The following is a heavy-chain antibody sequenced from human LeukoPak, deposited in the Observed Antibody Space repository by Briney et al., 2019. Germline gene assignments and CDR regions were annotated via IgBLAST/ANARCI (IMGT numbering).Heavy chain of an antibody. CDR3: ARVITYYYDSSGYYINWFDP. D-gene: IGHD3-22*01. CDR1: GGSISSGDCY. Sequence: SETLSLTCTVSGGSISSGDCYWSWIRRPPGKGLEWIGYIYYSGSTYYNPSLKSRVTISVDTSKNQFSLKLSSVTAADTAVYYCARVITYYYDSSGYYINWFDPWGQGTLVTVSS. J-gene: IGHJ5*02. CDR2: IYYSGST. V-gene: IGHV4-30-4*01.